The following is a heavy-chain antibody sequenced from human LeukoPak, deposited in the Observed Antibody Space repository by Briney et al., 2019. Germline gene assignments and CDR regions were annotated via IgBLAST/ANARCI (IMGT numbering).Heavy chain of an antibody. V-gene: IGHV3-30*02. CDR2: IRYDGSYT. Sequence: PGGSLRLSCAASGFTFSSYGMHWVRQAPGKGLEWVAFIRYDGSYTYYADSVKGRFTISRDTSKNTLYLQMNSLRAEDTAVYYCAKGSTSWTIDYWGQGTLVTVSS. D-gene: IGHD2-2*01. J-gene: IGHJ4*02. CDR1: GFTFSSYG. CDR3: AKGSTSWTIDY.